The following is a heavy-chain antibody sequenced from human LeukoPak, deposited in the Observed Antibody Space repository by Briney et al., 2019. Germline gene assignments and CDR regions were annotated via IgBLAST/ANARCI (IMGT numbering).Heavy chain of an antibody. CDR3: ARGYVTGSSGSYPPYFDY. Sequence: SETLSLTCAVSGGSISSSHWWSWVRPPPGKGLEWIADIYHSGITNYNPSLKSRVTISVDTSKNQFSLKLSSVTAADTAVYYCARGYVTGSSGSYPPYFDYWGQGTLVTVSS. CDR1: GGSISSSHW. V-gene: IGHV4-4*02. CDR2: IYHSGIT. D-gene: IGHD3-10*01. J-gene: IGHJ4*02.